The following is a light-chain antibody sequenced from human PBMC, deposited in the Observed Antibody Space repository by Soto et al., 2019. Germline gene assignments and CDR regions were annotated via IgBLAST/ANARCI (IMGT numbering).Light chain of an antibody. CDR1: NNDIGGYNY. Sequence: QSVLTQPPSASGSPGQSVTISCTGTNNDIGGYNYDSWYQQHPGKAPKLMIHEVNKRPSGVPDRFSGSKSGNTASLTVSGLQAEDEADYYCSSYAGSNSPYVFGTGTKLTVL. CDR3: SSYAGSNSPYV. J-gene: IGLJ1*01. CDR2: EVN. V-gene: IGLV2-8*01.